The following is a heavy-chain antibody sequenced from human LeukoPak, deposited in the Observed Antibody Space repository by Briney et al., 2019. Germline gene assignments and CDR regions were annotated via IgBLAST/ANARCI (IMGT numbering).Heavy chain of an antibody. CDR3: AREMLAAVAAQS. Sequence: PGGSLRLSCAASGFTLSRYWMSWVRQAPGKGLEWVANINENGSEKKYVDSVKGRFTISRDNAKNSLYLQMNSLRAEDTAVYYCAREMLAAVAAQSWGQGTLVTVSS. V-gene: IGHV3-7*01. D-gene: IGHD6-19*01. CDR2: INENGSEK. J-gene: IGHJ5*02. CDR1: GFTLSRYW.